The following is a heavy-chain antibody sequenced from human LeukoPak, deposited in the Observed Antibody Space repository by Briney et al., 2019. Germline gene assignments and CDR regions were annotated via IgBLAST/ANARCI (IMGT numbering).Heavy chain of an antibody. CDR2: INHSGST. CDR1: GGSFSGYY. J-gene: IGHJ4*02. Sequence: PSETLSLTCAVYGGSFSGYYWSWIRQPPGKGLEWIGEINHSGSTNYNPSLKSRVTISVDTSKNQFSLKLSSVTAADTAVYYCARRPVYCSSTSCYTRGFDYWGQGTLVTVSS. V-gene: IGHV4-34*01. D-gene: IGHD2-2*02. CDR3: ARRPVYCSSTSCYTRGFDY.